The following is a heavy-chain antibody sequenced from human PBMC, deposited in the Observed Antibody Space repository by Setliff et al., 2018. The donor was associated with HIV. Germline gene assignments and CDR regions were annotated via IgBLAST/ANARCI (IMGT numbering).Heavy chain of an antibody. J-gene: IGHJ4*02. D-gene: IGHD3-16*01. CDR1: GGSISSHY. Sequence: SETLSLTCTVSGGSISSHYWSWIRQPPGKGLEWIGSIYYSGSTNYNPSLKSRVTISVDTSKNQFSLKLSSVTAADTAVYYCAIQKAMTPGGERYYFDYWGQGTLVTVSS. CDR2: IYYSGST. V-gene: IGHV4-59*11. CDR3: AIQKAMTPGGERYYFDY.